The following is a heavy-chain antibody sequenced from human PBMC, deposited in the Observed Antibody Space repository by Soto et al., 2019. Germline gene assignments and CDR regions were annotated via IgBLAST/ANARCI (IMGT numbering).Heavy chain of an antibody. J-gene: IGHJ5*02. V-gene: IGHV4-59*01. Sequence: SETLSLTCTVSGGSISSYYWSWIRRPPGKGLEWIGYIYYSGSTNYNPSLKSRVTISVDTSKNQFSLKLSSVTAADTAVYYCARVVNWLDPWGQGTLVTVYS. CDR3: ARVVNWLDP. CDR1: GGSISSYY. CDR2: IYYSGST.